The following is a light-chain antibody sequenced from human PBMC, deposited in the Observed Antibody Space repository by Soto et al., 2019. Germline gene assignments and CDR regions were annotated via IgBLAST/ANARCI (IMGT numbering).Light chain of an antibody. V-gene: IGKV3-15*01. CDR3: QQYNNWPPDT. CDR1: ERIRTH. CDR2: DAS. Sequence: DIVMTQSPATLSVSPGEIATLSCRASERIRTHLAWYQHKPGQAPRVLIYDASTRAAGVPARFSGSGSGTEFTLTISSLQSEDFAVYYCQQYNNWPPDTFGQGTRLEIK. J-gene: IGKJ2*01.